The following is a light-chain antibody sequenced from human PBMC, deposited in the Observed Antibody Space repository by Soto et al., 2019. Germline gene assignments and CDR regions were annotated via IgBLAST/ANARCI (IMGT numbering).Light chain of an antibody. Sequence: DIQMTQSPSTLSASVGDRVTITCRASQSISSWLAWYQQKPGKAPKLLIYDASSWESGVPSRFSGSGSGTEFTPTIRSLPPVDFATFYCQQYNSYWTFGQGTKVEIK. CDR1: QSISSW. J-gene: IGKJ1*01. V-gene: IGKV1-5*01. CDR2: DAS. CDR3: QQYNSYWT.